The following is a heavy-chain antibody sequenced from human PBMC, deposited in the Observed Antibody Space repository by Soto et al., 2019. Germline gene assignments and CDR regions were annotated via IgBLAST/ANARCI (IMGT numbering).Heavy chain of an antibody. CDR1: GYNFTSHY. CDR2: IYPRGGTT. V-gene: IGHV1-46*01. Sequence: GASVKVSCKASGYNFTSHYMHWVRQAPGQGLESMGIIYPRGGTTIYAQKFQGRVTMTRDTSTHTLYMELSSLRSEDTAMYYCARVGYSSTGTTFHYHGLDVWGQGTTVTVSS. CDR3: ARVGYSSTGTTFHYHGLDV. D-gene: IGHD3-22*01. J-gene: IGHJ6*02.